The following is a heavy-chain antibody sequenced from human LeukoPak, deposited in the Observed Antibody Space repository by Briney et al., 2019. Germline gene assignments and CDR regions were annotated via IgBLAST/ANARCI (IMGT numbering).Heavy chain of an antibody. V-gene: IGHV1-18*01. Sequence: ASVKVSCKASGYTFSTYGISWVRQAPGQGLEWMGWISAYNGNTNYAQKLQGRVTMTTDTSTSTAYMELRSLRSDDTAVYYCARDVTRYGDRDYWGQGTLVTVS. CDR2: ISAYNGNT. CDR3: ARDVTRYGDRDY. J-gene: IGHJ4*02. D-gene: IGHD4-17*01. CDR1: GYTFSTYG.